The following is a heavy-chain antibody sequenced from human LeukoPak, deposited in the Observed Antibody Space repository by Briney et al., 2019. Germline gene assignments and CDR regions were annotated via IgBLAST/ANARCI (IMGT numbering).Heavy chain of an antibody. D-gene: IGHD2-21*02. CDR3: AKGLAYCGGDCYSLDY. CDR1: GFTFSSYA. Sequence: GASLRLSCAASGFTFSSYAMSWGPQAPGKGLEWGSAISGSGGSTYYADSVKGRFTISRDNSKNTLYLQMNSLRAEDTAVYYCAKGLAYCGGDCYSLDYWGQGTLVTASS. J-gene: IGHJ4*02. CDR2: ISGSGGST. V-gene: IGHV3-23*01.